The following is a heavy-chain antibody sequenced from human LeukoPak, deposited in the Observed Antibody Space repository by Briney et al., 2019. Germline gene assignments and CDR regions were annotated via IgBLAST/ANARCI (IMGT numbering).Heavy chain of an antibody. Sequence: SETLSLTCTVSGGSISSYYWSWIRQPPGKGLEWIGYIYYSGSTNYNPSLKSRVTISVDTSKNQFSLKLSSVTAADTAVYHCARGSPTVSFDYWGQGTLVTVSS. CDR3: ARGSPTVSFDY. J-gene: IGHJ4*02. CDR1: GGSISSYY. CDR2: IYYSGST. D-gene: IGHD4-17*01. V-gene: IGHV4-59*01.